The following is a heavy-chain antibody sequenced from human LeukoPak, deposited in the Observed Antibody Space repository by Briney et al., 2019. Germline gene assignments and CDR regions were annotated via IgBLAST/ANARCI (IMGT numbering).Heavy chain of an antibody. CDR3: ARVRKLRTRGVMDPLDY. CDR2: IQQDGSEK. CDR1: GFTFNYYW. Sequence: GGTLRLSCAASGFTFNYYWLPGVRQAPGKGLEGVANIQQDGSEKYYVDSVKDRFIIYRDNAKNSLYLQMNRLIAEDTAVYYCARVRKLRTRGVMDPLDYWGQGTLVTVSS. D-gene: IGHD3-10*01. V-gene: IGHV3-7*01. J-gene: IGHJ4*02.